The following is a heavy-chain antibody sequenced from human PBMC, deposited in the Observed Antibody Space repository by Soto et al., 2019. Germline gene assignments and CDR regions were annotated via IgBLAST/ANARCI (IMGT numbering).Heavy chain of an antibody. Sequence: ASVKVSCKASGYTFTSYGISWVRQAPGQGLEWMGWISAYNGNTNYAQKLQGRATMTTDTSTSTAYMELRSLRSDDTAVYYCARDRIVPAVLYYYYGMDVWGQGTTVTVSS. V-gene: IGHV1-18*04. J-gene: IGHJ6*02. D-gene: IGHD2-2*01. CDR3: ARDRIVPAVLYYYYGMDV. CDR1: GYTFTSYG. CDR2: ISAYNGNT.